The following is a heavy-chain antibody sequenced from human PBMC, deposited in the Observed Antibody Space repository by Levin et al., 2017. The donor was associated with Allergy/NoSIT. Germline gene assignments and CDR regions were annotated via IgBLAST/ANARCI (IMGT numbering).Heavy chain of an antibody. CDR2: IYPGDSDT. CDR1: GYSFTSYW. V-gene: IGHV5-51*01. CDR3: ARLDTAMVRRFDY. J-gene: IGHJ4*02. D-gene: IGHD5-18*01. Sequence: PAASVKVSCKGSGYSFTSYWIGWVRQMPGKGLEWMGIIYPGDSDTRYSPSFQGQVTISADKSISTAYLQWSSLKASDTAMYYCARLDTAMVRRFDYWGQGTLVTVSS.